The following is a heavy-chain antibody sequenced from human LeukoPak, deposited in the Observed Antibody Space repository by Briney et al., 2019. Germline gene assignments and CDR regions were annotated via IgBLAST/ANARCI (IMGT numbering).Heavy chain of an antibody. CDR2: IYYTGST. D-gene: IGHD5-18*01. Sequence: PSETLSLTCTVSRGSISSLYWSWIRQPPGKGLEWIGNIYYTGSTNYNPSLKSRFTISVDTSKNQFSLKLSSVTAADTAVYYCARGRGYSYGSPLDYWGQGSLVTVSS. CDR1: RGSISSLY. CDR3: ARGRGYSYGSPLDY. V-gene: IGHV4-59*11. J-gene: IGHJ4*02.